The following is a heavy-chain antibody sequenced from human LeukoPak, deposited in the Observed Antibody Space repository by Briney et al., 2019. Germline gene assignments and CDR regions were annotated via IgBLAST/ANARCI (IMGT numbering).Heavy chain of an antibody. D-gene: IGHD5-18*01. CDR2: ISYDGSNK. J-gene: IGHJ4*02. V-gene: IGHV3-30-3*01. Sequence: GRSLRLSCAASGFTFSSYAMHWVRQAPGKGLEWVAVISYDGSNKYYADSVKGRFTISRDNSKNTLYLQMNSLRAEDTAVYYCARRQLWLGIDYWGQGTLVTVSS. CDR1: GFTFSSYA. CDR3: ARRQLWLGIDY.